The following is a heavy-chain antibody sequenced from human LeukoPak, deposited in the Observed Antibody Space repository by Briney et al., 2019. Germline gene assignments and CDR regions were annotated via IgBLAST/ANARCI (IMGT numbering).Heavy chain of an antibody. J-gene: IGHJ5*02. CDR2: IYYSGST. Sequence: SQTLSLTCSVSGASIRSNSYYTGWVRQPPGKGLERIGSIYYSGSTYYNPSLKSRVTISVDTSKNQFSLKLSPVPAADTAVYYCAGHIQIGLRVSRLGWFDPWGQGTLVTVSS. V-gene: IGHV4-39*01. D-gene: IGHD2-21*02. CDR1: GASIRSNSYY. CDR3: AGHIQIGLRVSRLGWFDP.